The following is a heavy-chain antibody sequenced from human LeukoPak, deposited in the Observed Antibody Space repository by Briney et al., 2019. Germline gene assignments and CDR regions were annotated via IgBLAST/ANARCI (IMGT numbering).Heavy chain of an antibody. CDR2: INYGGTT. D-gene: IGHD3-10*01. CDR1: GGSFSGDY. CDR3: ARDSGTTGEVKFDP. V-gene: IGHV4-34*01. J-gene: IGHJ5*02. Sequence: SETLSLTCAVYGGSFSGDYWSWIRQPPGKGLEWIGEINYGGTTNYNPSLESRVTISVDTSKNQFSLKLSSVTAADTAVYYCARDSGTTGEVKFDPWGQGTLVTVSS.